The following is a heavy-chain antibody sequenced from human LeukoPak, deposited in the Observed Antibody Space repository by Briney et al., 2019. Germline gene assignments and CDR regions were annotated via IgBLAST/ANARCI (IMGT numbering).Heavy chain of an antibody. J-gene: IGHJ4*02. D-gene: IGHD3-22*01. CDR3: AKDAACPYYYDSSGYFGCPVDY. V-gene: IGHV3-23*01. CDR1: GFTFSSYA. CDR2: ISGSGNRT. Sequence: GGSLRLSCAASGFTFSSYAMSWVRQAPGKGLEWVSSISGSGNRTYYADSVKGRFTISRDNSKNTLYLQMNSLRAEDTAVYYCAKDAACPYYYDSSGYFGCPVDYWGQGTLVIVSS.